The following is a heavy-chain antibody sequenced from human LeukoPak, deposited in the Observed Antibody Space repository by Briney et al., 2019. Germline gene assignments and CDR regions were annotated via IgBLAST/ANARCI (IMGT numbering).Heavy chain of an antibody. V-gene: IGHV4-4*07. CDR3: DY. Sequence: SETLSLTCTVSGGSINSYYWGWVRQHAGKGLEWIGRIYTTGTTNYSPSLKSRLTMSLDTSKNQFSLKFCGRQGYTASYYFVDYWSQGTLVTVSS. J-gene: IGHJ4*02. CDR1: GGSINSYY. CDR2: IYTTGTT. D-gene: IGHD3-10*01.